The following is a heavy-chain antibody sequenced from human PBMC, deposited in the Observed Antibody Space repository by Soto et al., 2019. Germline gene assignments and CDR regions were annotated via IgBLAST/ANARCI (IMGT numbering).Heavy chain of an antibody. CDR3: ARRRGAYYYGSGSYANINWFDP. J-gene: IGHJ5*02. Sequence: SETLSLTCAVYGGSFSGYYWSWIRQPPGKGLEWIGEINHSGSTNYNPSLKSRVTISVDTSKNQFSLKLSSVTAADTAVYYCARRRGAYYYGSGSYANINWFDPWGQGTLVTVSS. CDR1: GGSFSGYY. V-gene: IGHV4-34*01. D-gene: IGHD3-10*01. CDR2: INHSGST.